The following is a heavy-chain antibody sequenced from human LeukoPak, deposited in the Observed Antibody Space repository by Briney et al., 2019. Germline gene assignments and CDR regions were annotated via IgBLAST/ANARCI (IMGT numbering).Heavy chain of an antibody. D-gene: IGHD1-26*01. CDR3: ARDSGSSTFDQ. Sequence: PGGSLRLSCAASGFTFSTYWMHWVRQAPGKGLVWVSRINSDGSSTSYADSVKGRFTISRDNAKNTLYVQMNSLRAEDTAVYYCARDSGSSTFDQWGQGTLVTGSS. CDR2: INSDGSST. J-gene: IGHJ4*02. V-gene: IGHV3-74*01. CDR1: GFTFSTYW.